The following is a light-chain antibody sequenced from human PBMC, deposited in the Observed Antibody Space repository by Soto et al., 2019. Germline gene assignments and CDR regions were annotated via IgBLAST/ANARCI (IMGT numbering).Light chain of an antibody. CDR1: SSNIGSNT. Sequence: QSVLTQPPSASGTPGQRVTISCSGSSSNIGSNTVNWYQQLPGTAPKLLIYSNNHRPSGVPDRFSGSKSGTSASLAITGLQAEDEADYYCQSYDSSLSGYVFGTGTKVTVL. J-gene: IGLJ1*01. V-gene: IGLV1-44*01. CDR2: SNN. CDR3: QSYDSSLSGYV.